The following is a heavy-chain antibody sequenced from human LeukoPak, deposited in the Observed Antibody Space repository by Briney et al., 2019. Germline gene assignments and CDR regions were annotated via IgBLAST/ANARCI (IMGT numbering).Heavy chain of an antibody. V-gene: IGHV4-59*01. CDR1: GGSISSYY. CDR3: ARVGIAARSASWFDP. D-gene: IGHD6-6*01. J-gene: IGHJ5*02. Sequence: SETLSLTCTVSGGSISSYYWSWIRQPPGKGLEWIGYIYYSGSTNYNPSLKSRVTISVDTSKNQFSLKLSSVTAADTAVYYCARVGIAARSASWFDPWGQGTLVTVSS. CDR2: IYYSGST.